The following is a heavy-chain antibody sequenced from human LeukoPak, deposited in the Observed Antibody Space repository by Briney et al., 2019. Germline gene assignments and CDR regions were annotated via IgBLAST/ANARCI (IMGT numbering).Heavy chain of an antibody. Sequence: PGGSLRLSCAASGFTFSDYYMSWIRQAPGKGLEWVSYISSSGNTIYYADSVKGRFTTSRDNAKNSLSLQMNSLRAEDTAVYYCARDRRTGDYYMDVWGKGTTVTVSS. CDR2: ISSSGNTI. CDR3: ARDRRTGDYYMDV. J-gene: IGHJ6*03. V-gene: IGHV3-11*01. CDR1: GFTFSDYY. D-gene: IGHD3-10*01.